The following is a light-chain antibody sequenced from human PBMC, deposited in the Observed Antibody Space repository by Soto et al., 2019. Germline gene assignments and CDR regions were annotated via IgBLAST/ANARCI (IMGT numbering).Light chain of an antibody. CDR3: QRYNTYPLT. Sequence: DIQMTQSHSTMAASVGDRVTITCRASDSISPWVAWYQQKPGKAPKLLIYKASSLESGVPSRFSGSGSGTEFTLTISSLQPDDSATYYCQRYNTYPLTFGGGTKVDI. V-gene: IGKV1-5*03. CDR2: KAS. J-gene: IGKJ4*01. CDR1: DSISPW.